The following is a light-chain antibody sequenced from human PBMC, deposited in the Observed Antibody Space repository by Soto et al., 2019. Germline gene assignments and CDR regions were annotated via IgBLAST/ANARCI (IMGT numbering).Light chain of an antibody. CDR2: EVS. CDR1: SSDIGGYNY. Sequence: QSALTQPASVSGSPGQSITISCTGTSSDIGGYNYVSWYQQYPGKAPKLIIYEVSNRPSGVSNRFSASKSGNTASLTISGLQAEDEADYYCSSYTRSSTLVFGGGTKVTVL. CDR3: SSYTRSSTLV. V-gene: IGLV2-14*01. J-gene: IGLJ3*02.